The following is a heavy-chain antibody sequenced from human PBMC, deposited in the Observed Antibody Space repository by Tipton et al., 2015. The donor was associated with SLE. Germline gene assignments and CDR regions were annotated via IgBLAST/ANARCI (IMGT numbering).Heavy chain of an antibody. V-gene: IGHV4-4*07. Sequence: TLSLTCAVSGGSLSTYYWSWIRLPAGKGLEWIGRVSTTGNNNNNPSLKSRVTMSVDTSKNQVSLKLASVTAADTAVYYCARDGSVSPLDVWGQGTSVVVSS. D-gene: IGHD5/OR15-5a*01. CDR1: GGSLSTYY. J-gene: IGHJ3*01. CDR3: ARDGSVSPLDV. CDR2: VSTTGNN.